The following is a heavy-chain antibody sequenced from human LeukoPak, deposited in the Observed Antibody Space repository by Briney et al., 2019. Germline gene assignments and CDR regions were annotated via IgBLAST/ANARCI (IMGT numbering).Heavy chain of an antibody. J-gene: IGHJ4*02. CDR1: GFTVSSNY. Sequence: PGGSLRLSCAASGFTVSSNYMSWVRQAPGKGLEWVSVIYSGGSTYYADSVKGRFTISRDNSKNTLYLQMNSLRAEDTAVYYCAADYYDRGFDYWGQGTLVTVSS. CDR3: AADYYDRGFDY. V-gene: IGHV3-53*01. D-gene: IGHD3-22*01. CDR2: IYSGGST.